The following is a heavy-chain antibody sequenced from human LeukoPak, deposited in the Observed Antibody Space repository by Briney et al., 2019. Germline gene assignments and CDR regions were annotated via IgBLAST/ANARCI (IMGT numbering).Heavy chain of an antibody. CDR2: IYYSGST. CDR3: ARVRTPYGYYGMDV. V-gene: IGHV4-59*01. Sequence: PSETLSLTCTVSGGSISSYYWSWIRQPPGKGLEWTGYIYYSGSTNYNPSLKSRVTISVDTSKNQFSLKLSSVTAADTAVYYCARVRTPYGYYGMDVWGQGTTVTVSS. D-gene: IGHD3-10*01. J-gene: IGHJ6*02. CDR1: GGSISSYY.